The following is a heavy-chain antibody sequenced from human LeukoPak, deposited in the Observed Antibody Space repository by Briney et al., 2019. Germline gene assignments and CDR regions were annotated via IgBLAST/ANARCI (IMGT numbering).Heavy chain of an antibody. V-gene: IGHV4-59*01. J-gene: IGHJ4*02. D-gene: IGHD3-10*01. CDR3: AGYGSESYYKAFGF. CDR2: VYHTGSS. Sequence: SETLSLTCSVSGDSIRSSYWSWIRQPPGKGLEWIGYVYHTGSSYYNPSLKSRATTSIDMSKNQFSLQLTSMTAADTAVYYCAGYGSESYYKAFGFWGQGILVTVSS. CDR1: GDSIRSSY.